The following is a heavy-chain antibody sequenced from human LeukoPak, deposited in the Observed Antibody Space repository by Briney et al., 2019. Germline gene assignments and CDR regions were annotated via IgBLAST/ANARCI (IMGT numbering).Heavy chain of an antibody. CDR1: GYTFTSYY. V-gene: IGHV1-46*01. J-gene: IGHJ4*02. CDR2: INPSGGST. D-gene: IGHD4-23*01. CDR3: ARDQSYGGNDPYFDY. Sequence: ASVKVSFKASGYTFTSYYMHWVRQAPGQGLEWMGIINPSGGSTSYAQKFQGRVTMTRDTSTSTVYMELSSLRSEDTAVYYCARDQSYGGNDPYFDYWGQGTLVTVSS.